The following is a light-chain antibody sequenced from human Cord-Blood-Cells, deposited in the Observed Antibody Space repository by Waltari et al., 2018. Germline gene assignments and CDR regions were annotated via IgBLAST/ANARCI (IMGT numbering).Light chain of an antibody. CDR3: EAWEAGLGGRV. V-gene: IGLV1-47*01. CDR1: SSNIGSNY. Sequence: QSVLTQPPSASGTPGQRVTISCSGSSSNIGSNYVYWYQQLPGTAPKLLIYRNNQRPQGAPDGSSGPRSGPSASLAIGGLRSEVGADYYWEAWEAGLGGRVFGGGPRLTVL. CDR2: RNN. J-gene: IGLJ3*02.